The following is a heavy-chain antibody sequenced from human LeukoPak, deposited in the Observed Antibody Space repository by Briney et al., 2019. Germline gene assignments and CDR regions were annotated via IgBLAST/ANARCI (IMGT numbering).Heavy chain of an antibody. Sequence: SETLSLTCTVSGGSISSSSYYWGWIRQPPGKGLEWIGSIYYSGSTYYNPSLKSRVTISVDTSKNQFSLKLSSVTAADTAVYYCARGVRGVHFDYWGQGTLVTVSS. CDR1: GGSISSSSYY. D-gene: IGHD3-10*01. J-gene: IGHJ4*02. V-gene: IGHV4-39*07. CDR3: ARGVRGVHFDY. CDR2: IYYSGST.